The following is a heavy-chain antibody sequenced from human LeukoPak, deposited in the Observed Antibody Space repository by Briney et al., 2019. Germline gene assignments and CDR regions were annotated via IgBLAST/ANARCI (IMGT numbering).Heavy chain of an antibody. D-gene: IGHD6-25*01. V-gene: IGHV3-30*18. CDR3: AKASWAAIDY. J-gene: IGHJ4*02. CDR1: GFTFSSYG. Sequence: SGGSLRLSCAASGFTFSSYGMHWVRQAPGKGLEWVAVISYGGSNKYYADSVKGRFTISRDNSMNSLYLQMNSLRAEDTAVYYCAKASWAAIDYWGQGTLVTVSS. CDR2: ISYGGSNK.